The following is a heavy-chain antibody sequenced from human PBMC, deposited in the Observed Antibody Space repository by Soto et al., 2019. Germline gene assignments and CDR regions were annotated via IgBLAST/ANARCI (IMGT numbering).Heavy chain of an antibody. V-gene: IGHV4-34*01. Sequence: KPSETLSLTCAVYCGSFSGYYWSWIRQPPGKGLEWIGEINHSGSTNYNPSLKSRVTISVDTSKNKFSLKLSSVTAADTAVYYCARGSSFYGSGSYFSYWGQGTLVTVSS. J-gene: IGHJ4*02. CDR3: ARGSSFYGSGSYFSY. CDR2: INHSGST. D-gene: IGHD3-10*01. CDR1: CGSFSGYY.